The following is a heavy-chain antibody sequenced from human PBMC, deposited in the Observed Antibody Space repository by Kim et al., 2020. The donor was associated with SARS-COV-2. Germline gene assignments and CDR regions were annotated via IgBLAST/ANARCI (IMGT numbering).Heavy chain of an antibody. Sequence: SETLSLTCTVSGGSISSYYWSWIRQPPGKGLEWIGYIYYSGSTNYNPSLKSRVTISVDTSKNQFSLKLSSVTAADTAVYYCARHPYTPWCSSTSCYDAFDIWGQGTMVTVSS. V-gene: IGHV4-59*08. J-gene: IGHJ3*02. D-gene: IGHD2-2*01. CDR2: IYYSGST. CDR3: ARHPYTPWCSSTSCYDAFDI. CDR1: GGSISSYY.